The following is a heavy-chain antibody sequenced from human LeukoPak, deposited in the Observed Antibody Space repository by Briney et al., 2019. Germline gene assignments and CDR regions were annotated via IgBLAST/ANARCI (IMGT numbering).Heavy chain of an antibody. CDR2: IIPIFGTA. D-gene: IGHD3-10*01. Sequence: SVKVSCKASGGTFSSYAISWVRQAPGQGLEWMGGIIPIFGTANYAQKFQGRVTITADESTSTAYMELSSLRSEDTAVYYCARDRLWFGELTMKFDYWGQGTLVTVSS. CDR3: ARDRLWFGELTMKFDY. J-gene: IGHJ4*02. V-gene: IGHV1-69*13. CDR1: GGTFSSYA.